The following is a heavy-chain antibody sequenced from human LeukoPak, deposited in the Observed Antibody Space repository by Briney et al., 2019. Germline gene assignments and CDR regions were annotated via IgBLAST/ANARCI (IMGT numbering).Heavy chain of an antibody. CDR2: ISGSGGTT. Sequence: GGSLRLSCAASAFTFSTYAMSWVRQAPGKGLEGVSAISGSGGTTYYADSVKGRFTISRDNSKNTLYLQMNSLRAEDTAVYYCAKAQVALPRFYDFDYWGQGTLVTASS. J-gene: IGHJ4*02. CDR1: AFTFSTYA. V-gene: IGHV3-23*01. D-gene: IGHD2-15*01. CDR3: AKAQVALPRFYDFDY.